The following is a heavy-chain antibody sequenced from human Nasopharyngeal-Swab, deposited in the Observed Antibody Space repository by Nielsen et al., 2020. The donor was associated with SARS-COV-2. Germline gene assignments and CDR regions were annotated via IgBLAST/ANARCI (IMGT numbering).Heavy chain of an antibody. V-gene: IGHV1-69*06. Sequence: WVRHAPGQGLGWMGGIIPIFGTANYAQKFQGRVTITADKSTSTAYMELSSLRSEDTAVYYCARSGDSNYRRPPYYYYYMDVWGKGTTVTVSS. D-gene: IGHD6-13*01. J-gene: IGHJ6*03. CDR2: IIPIFGTA. CDR3: ARSGDSNYRRPPYYYYYMDV.